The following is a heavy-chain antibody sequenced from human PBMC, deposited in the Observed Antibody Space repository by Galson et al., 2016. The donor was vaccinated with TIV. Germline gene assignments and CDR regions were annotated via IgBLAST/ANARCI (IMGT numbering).Heavy chain of an antibody. CDR2: MNPNSGNT. V-gene: IGHV1-8*01. CDR3: ARSGDYGDY. Sequence: SVKVSCKASGYSFSTYDINWVRQAPGQGLEWMGWMNPNSGNTGYSQKFRDRVTMTRNTSERTAYMELSSLTSEDTAVYYCARSGDYGDYWGQGTLVTVSS. D-gene: IGHD4-17*01. J-gene: IGHJ4*02. CDR1: GYSFSTYD.